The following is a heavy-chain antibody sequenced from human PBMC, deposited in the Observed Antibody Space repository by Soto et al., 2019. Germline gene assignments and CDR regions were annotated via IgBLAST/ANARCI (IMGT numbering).Heavy chain of an antibody. D-gene: IGHD3-10*01. CDR2: INPNSGNT. CDR3: SRAEVLWYGGLLW. CDR1: GYTFTSYE. V-gene: IGHV1-8*01. J-gene: IGHJ4*02. Sequence: QVQLVQSGAEVKKPGASVKVSCKASGYTFTSYEINWVRQATGQGLEWMGWINPNSGNTGYAQKFQGRVTMTRNTSTSTAYVELSSLSSEDTAVDYCSRAEVLWYGGLLWWGRGTLVTVSS.